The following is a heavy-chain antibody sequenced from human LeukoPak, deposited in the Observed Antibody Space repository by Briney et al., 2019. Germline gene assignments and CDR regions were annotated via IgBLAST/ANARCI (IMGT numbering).Heavy chain of an antibody. Sequence: KSSETLSLTCTVSGGSISSSSYYWGWIRQPPGKGLEWIGSIYYSGSTYYNPSLKSRVTISVDTSKNQFSLKLSSVTAADTAVYYCARQGREHTYYYDSSGYSRMDAFDIWGQGQWSPSLQ. D-gene: IGHD3-22*01. V-gene: IGHV4-39*01. CDR1: GGSISSSSYY. CDR3: ARQGREHTYYYDSSGYSRMDAFDI. J-gene: IGHJ3*02. CDR2: IYYSGST.